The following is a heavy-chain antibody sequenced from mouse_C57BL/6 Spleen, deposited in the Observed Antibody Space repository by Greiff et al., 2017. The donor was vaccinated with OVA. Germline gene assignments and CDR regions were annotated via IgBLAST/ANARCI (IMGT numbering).Heavy chain of an antibody. CDR3: ARNWIVDY. V-gene: IGHV1-69*01. J-gene: IGHJ4*01. CDR1: GYTFTSYW. CDR2: IDPSDSYT. Sequence: QVQLQQPGAELVMPGASVKLSCKASGYTFTSYWMHWVKQRPGQGLEWIGEIDPSDSYTNYNQKFKGKSTLTVDNSSSTAYMQLSSLTSEDSAVYYCARNWIVDYWGQGTSVTVSS.